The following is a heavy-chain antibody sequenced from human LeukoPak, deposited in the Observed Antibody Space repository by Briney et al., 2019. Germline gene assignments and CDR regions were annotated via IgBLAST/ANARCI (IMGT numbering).Heavy chain of an antibody. CDR3: ARNSHGYSSAWLQSNFDY. V-gene: IGHV1-18*01. Sequence: ASVKVSCKASGYTFTNYGITWVRQAPGQGLEWMGWINTYNGNTNYVQNLQGRVTMTTDTSTSTAYMELRSLRSDDTAVYYCARNSHGYSSAWLQSNFDYWGQGTLVTVSS. D-gene: IGHD6-19*01. CDR1: GYTFTNYG. CDR2: INTYNGNT. J-gene: IGHJ4*02.